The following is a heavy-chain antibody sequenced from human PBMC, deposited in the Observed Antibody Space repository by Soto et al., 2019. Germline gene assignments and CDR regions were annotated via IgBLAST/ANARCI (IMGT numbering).Heavy chain of an antibody. Sequence: GGSLRLSCAASGFTFSGYWMYWVRQTPGKGLVWVSRINGDGTTTGYADSVKGRFTISRDNAKNTLYLQMNSLRAEDTAVYYCARDPRNLGLDPWGLGTLVTVSS. D-gene: IGHD4-4*01. V-gene: IGHV3-74*01. CDR1: GFTFSGYW. CDR3: ARDPRNLGLDP. J-gene: IGHJ5*02. CDR2: INGDGTTT.